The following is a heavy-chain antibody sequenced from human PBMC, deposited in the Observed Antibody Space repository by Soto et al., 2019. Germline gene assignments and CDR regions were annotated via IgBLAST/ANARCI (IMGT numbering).Heavy chain of an antibody. D-gene: IGHD2-21*02. Sequence: ASVKVSCKASGYTFTSYAMHWVRQAPGQRLEWMVWINAGNGNTKYSQKFQGRVTITRYTSASTAYLELSSLRSEDTAVYYCARSIVVVTALDYWGQGTLVTVSS. CDR1: GYTFTSYA. CDR2: INAGNGNT. V-gene: IGHV1-3*01. J-gene: IGHJ4*02. CDR3: ARSIVVVTALDY.